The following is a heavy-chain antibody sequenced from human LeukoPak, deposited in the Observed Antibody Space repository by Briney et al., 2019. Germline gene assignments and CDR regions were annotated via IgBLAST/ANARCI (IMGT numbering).Heavy chain of an antibody. J-gene: IGHJ4*02. Sequence: PSETLSLTCTVSGGSITGYYWSWIRQPAGKGLEWIGRIYRSGSTNYNPSLKSRVTMSVDTSKNQFSLKLSSVTAADTAVYHCARGGWSYEFDYWGQGTLVTVSS. CDR3: ARGGWSYEFDY. D-gene: IGHD6-19*01. V-gene: IGHV4-4*07. CDR1: GGSITGYY. CDR2: IYRSGST.